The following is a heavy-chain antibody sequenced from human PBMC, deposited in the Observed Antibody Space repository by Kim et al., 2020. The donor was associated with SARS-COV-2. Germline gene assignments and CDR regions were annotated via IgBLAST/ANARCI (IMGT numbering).Heavy chain of an antibody. Sequence: GGSLRLSCAASGFTFSSYAMHWVRQAPGKGLEWVAVISYDGSNKYYADSVKGRFTISRDNSKNTLYLQMNSLRAEDTAVYYCASRGPQLNLFSTDYYYYGMDVWGQGTTVTVSS. CDR2: ISYDGSNK. V-gene: IGHV3-30*04. J-gene: IGHJ6*02. CDR1: GFTFSSYA. CDR3: ASRGPQLNLFSTDYYYYGMDV. D-gene: IGHD2-2*01.